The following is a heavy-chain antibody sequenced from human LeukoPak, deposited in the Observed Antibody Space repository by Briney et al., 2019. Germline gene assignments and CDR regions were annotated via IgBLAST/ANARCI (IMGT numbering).Heavy chain of an antibody. D-gene: IGHD3-22*01. V-gene: IGHV3-21*01. CDR2: ISSSSSYI. Sequence: WVSSISSSSSYIYYADSVKGRFTISRDNAKNSLYLQMNSLRAEDTAVYYCAGAYYYDSMDYWGQGTLVTVSS. CDR3: AGAYYYDSMDY. J-gene: IGHJ4*02.